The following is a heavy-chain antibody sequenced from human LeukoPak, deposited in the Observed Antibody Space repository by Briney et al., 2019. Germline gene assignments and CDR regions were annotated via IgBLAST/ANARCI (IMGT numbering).Heavy chain of an antibody. V-gene: IGHV3-30*18. J-gene: IGHJ4*02. D-gene: IGHD3-22*01. CDR1: GFTFSSYV. Sequence: PGGSLRLSCAASGFTFSSYVMHWVRQAPGKGLEWVAVISYDGSNKYYADSVKGRFTISRDNSKNTLYLQMNSLRAEDTAVYYCAKDLPLLYYDSSGYYDYWGQGTLVTVSS. CDR3: AKDLPLLYYDSSGYYDY. CDR2: ISYDGSNK.